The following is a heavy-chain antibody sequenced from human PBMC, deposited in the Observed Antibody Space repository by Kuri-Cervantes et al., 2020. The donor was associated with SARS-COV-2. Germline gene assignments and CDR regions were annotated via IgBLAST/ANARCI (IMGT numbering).Heavy chain of an antibody. CDR2: IIPILGIA. V-gene: IGHV1-69*10. D-gene: IGHD4-17*01. CDR3: ARVPPPYGDRFYWYFDL. Sequence: SVKVSCKASGGTFSSYAISWVRQAPGQGLEWMGGIIPILGIANYAQKFQGRVTMTRDTSTSTVYMELSSLTSDDTAVYYCARVPPPYGDRFYWYFDLWGRGTLVTVSS. CDR1: GGTFSSYA. J-gene: IGHJ2*01.